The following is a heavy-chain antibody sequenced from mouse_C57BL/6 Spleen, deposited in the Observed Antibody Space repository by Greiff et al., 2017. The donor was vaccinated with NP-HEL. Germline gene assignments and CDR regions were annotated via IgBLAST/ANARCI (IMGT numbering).Heavy chain of an antibody. CDR1: GYTFTSYW. J-gene: IGHJ3*01. CDR2: IYPGSGST. Sequence: QVHVKQPGAELVKPGASVKMSCKASGYTFTSYWITWVKQRPGQGLEWIGDIYPGSGSTNYNEKFKSKATLTVDTSSSTAYMQLSSLTSEDSAVYYCARPLYYYGSSGFAYWGQGTLVTVSA. D-gene: IGHD1-1*01. CDR3: ARPLYYYGSSGFAY. V-gene: IGHV1-55*01.